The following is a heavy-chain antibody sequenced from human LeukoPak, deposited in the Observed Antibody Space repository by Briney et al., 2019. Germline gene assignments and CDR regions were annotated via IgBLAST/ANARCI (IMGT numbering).Heavy chain of an antibody. V-gene: IGHV3-21*01. CDR2: ISSSSSYI. CDR3: ARDLSPNYYDSSGFDY. D-gene: IGHD3-22*01. CDR1: GFTFSSYA. J-gene: IGHJ4*02. Sequence: GGSLRLSCAASGFTFSSYAMSWVRQAPGKGLEWVSSISSSSSYIYYADSVRGRFTISRDNAKNSLYLQMNSLRAEDTAVYYCARDLSPNYYDSSGFDYWGQGTLVTVSS.